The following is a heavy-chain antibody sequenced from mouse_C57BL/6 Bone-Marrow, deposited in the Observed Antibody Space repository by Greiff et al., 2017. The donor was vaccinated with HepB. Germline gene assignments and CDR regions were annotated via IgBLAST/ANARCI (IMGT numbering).Heavy chain of an antibody. J-gene: IGHJ4*01. V-gene: IGHV5-4*01. CDR3: ARDGYYAMDY. Sequence: EVMLVESGGGLVKPGGSLKLSCAASGFTFSSDAMSWVRQTPEKRLEGVATISDGGSYTYYPDNVKGRFTISRDNAKNNLYLQMSHLKSEDTAMYYCARDGYYAMDYWGRGTSVSVSS. CDR1: GFTFSSDA. CDR2: ISDGGSYT.